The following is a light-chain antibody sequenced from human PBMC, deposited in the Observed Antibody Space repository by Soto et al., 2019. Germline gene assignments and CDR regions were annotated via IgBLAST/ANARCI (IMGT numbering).Light chain of an antibody. CDR2: AAS. V-gene: IGKV1-27*01. CDR3: QKHNSPPWT. CDR1: QGISTY. J-gene: IGKJ1*01. Sequence: DTQMTQSPSSLSASVGDRVTITCRASQGISTYLAWYQQKPGKVPKLLMYAASTLRSGVPSRFSGSGSGTDFPLIISSRQPEDVATYYCQKHNSPPWTFGQGTKVEIK.